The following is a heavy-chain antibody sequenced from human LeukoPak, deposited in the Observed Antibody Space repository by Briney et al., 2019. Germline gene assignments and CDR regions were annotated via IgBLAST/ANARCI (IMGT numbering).Heavy chain of an antibody. CDR3: ARVGLDNTGWHISWFDP. CDR2: ITTNGAST. J-gene: IGHJ5*02. D-gene: IGHD6-19*01. Sequence: GGSLRLSCAASGFIFSDYYMTWIRQAPGQGLEWISYITTNGASTYYAGSVKGRFTISRDNAQNSLFLQMNSLRAEDTAIYYCARVGLDNTGWHISWFDPWGQGTLVTVSS. CDR1: GFIFSDYY. V-gene: IGHV3-11*01.